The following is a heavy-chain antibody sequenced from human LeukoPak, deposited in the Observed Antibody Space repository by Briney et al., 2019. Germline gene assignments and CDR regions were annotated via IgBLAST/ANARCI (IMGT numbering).Heavy chain of an antibody. J-gene: IGHJ4*02. Sequence: TSQTLSLTCTVSGGSISSGGYYWSWIRQPPGKGLEWIGYIYYSGSTNYNPSLKSRVTTSVDTSKNQFSLKLSSVTAADTAVYYCAREGSVYYYDSSGYLDYWGQGTLVTVSS. CDR2: IYYSGST. CDR1: GGSISSGGYY. V-gene: IGHV4-61*08. D-gene: IGHD3-22*01. CDR3: AREGSVYYYDSSGYLDY.